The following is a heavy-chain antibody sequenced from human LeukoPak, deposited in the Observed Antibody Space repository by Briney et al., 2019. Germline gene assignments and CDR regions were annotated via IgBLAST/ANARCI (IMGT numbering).Heavy chain of an antibody. CDR2: IKEDGSEK. Sequence: PGGSLRLSCKVSGFTFSNPWMGWVRQAPGKGLEWVANIKEDGSEKYYVDSVKGRFTISRDNAKNSLHLQMNSLRAEDTAVYYCARYRGLGGGYYFDYWGQGTLVTVSS. V-gene: IGHV3-7*04. CDR1: GFTFSNPW. J-gene: IGHJ4*02. D-gene: IGHD5-12*01. CDR3: ARYRGLGGGYYFDY.